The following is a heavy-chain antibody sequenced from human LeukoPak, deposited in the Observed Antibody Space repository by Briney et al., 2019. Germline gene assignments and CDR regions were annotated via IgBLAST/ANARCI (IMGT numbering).Heavy chain of an antibody. CDR1: GFTFSSYS. J-gene: IGHJ6*02. V-gene: IGHV3-48*02. CDR3: ARDYSSSGTFFGYYYGMDV. CDR2: ISGSSKII. Sequence: GGSLRLSCAASGFTFSSYSMNWVRQAPGKGLEWTSYISGSSKIIHWAESLKGRFTISRDNAKNSLYLQMNSLRDEDTAVYYCARDYSSSGTFFGYYYGMDVWGQGTTVTVSS. D-gene: IGHD2-2*01.